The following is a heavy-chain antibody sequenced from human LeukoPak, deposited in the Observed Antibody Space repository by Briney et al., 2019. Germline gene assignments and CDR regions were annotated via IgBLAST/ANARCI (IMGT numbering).Heavy chain of an antibody. V-gene: IGHV3-7*01. D-gene: IGHD1-1*01. J-gene: IGHJ4*02. CDR1: GFTFSSYW. CDR3: ARDPVQDFDY. CDR2: IKQDGSEK. Sequence: GGSLRLSCAASGFTFSSYWTSWVRQAPGKGLEWVANIKQDGSEKYYVDSVKGRFTISRDNAKNSLYLRMNSLRAEDTAVYYCARDPVQDFDYWGQGTLVTVSS.